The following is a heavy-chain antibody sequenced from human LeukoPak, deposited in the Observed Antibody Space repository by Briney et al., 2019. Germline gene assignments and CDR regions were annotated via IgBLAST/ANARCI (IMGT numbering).Heavy chain of an antibody. Sequence: PGGSLRLSCVASGLNFDDSAMHWVRQAPGKGLEWVSLISADGGSTFSADSVKGRFSISRDNSKNSLYLQMNSLRAEDTAVYYCARGVSFRMVGTATDFDYWGQGTLVTVSS. CDR1: GLNFDDSA. CDR3: ARGVSFRMVGTATDFDY. J-gene: IGHJ4*02. D-gene: IGHD2-21*02. V-gene: IGHV3-43*02. CDR2: ISADGGST.